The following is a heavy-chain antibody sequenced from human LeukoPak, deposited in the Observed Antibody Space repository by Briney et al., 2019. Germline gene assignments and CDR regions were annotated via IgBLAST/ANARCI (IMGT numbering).Heavy chain of an antibody. CDR2: MWYDGSNK. J-gene: IGHJ4*02. CDR3: ATEQWPNYYFDS. V-gene: IGHV3-33*01. Sequence: GRSLRLSCAASGFTFSSYGMHWVRQAPGKGLEGVAVMWYDGSNKYYADSVKGRFTISRDNSKNTLYLQMNSLRAEDTAVYYCATEQWPNYYFDSWGQGTLVTVSS. CDR1: GFTFSSYG. D-gene: IGHD6-19*01.